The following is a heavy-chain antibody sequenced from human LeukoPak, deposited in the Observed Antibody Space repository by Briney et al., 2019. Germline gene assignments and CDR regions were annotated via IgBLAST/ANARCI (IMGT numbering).Heavy chain of an antibody. CDR2: ISGSGGST. Sequence: GGSLRLSCAASGFTFSSYAMGWVRQAPGKGLEWVSAISGSGGSTYYADSVKGRFTTSRDNSKNTLSLQMNSLRAEDTAVYYCAKAPANWNDPWFDPWGQGTLVTVSS. J-gene: IGHJ5*02. CDR3: AKAPANWNDPWFDP. D-gene: IGHD1-20*01. V-gene: IGHV3-23*01. CDR1: GFTFSSYA.